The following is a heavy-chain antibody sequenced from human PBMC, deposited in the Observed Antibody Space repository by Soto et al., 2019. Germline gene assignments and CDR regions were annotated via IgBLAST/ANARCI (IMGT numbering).Heavy chain of an antibody. Sequence: QVQLVQSGAEVKKPGASVKVSCKASGHTFTGYYVHWVRQAPGQGLEWMGWINPNSGGTNYAQKFQGWVTMTRDTSINTAYMELSRLRSDDTAVYYCAREGLYENWFDPWGQGTLVTVSS. V-gene: IGHV1-2*04. D-gene: IGHD3-16*01. CDR1: GHTFTGYY. J-gene: IGHJ5*02. CDR3: AREGLYENWFDP. CDR2: INPNSGGT.